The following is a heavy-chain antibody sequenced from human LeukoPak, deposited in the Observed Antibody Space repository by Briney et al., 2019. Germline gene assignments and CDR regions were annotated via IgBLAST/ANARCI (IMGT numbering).Heavy chain of an antibody. CDR3: ARDDIVVVPAAITCFDY. D-gene: IGHD2-2*02. V-gene: IGHV3-21*01. Sequence: GGSLRLSCAASGFTFSSYAMSWVRQAPGKGLEWVSSISSSSSYIYYADSVKGRFTISRDNAKNSLYLQMNSLRAEDTAVYYCARDDIVVVPAAITCFDYWGQGTLVTVSS. CDR1: GFTFSSYA. CDR2: ISSSSSYI. J-gene: IGHJ4*02.